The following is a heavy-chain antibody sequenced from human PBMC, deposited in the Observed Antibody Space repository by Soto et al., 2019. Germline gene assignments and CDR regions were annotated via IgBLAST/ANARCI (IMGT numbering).Heavy chain of an antibody. Sequence: PSETLSLTCTVSGGSISSGGYYWSWIRQHPGKGLEWIGYIYYSGSTYYNPSLKSRVTISVDTSKNQFSLKLSSVTAADTAVYYCARDRSPGYSSGWYDGMDVWGQGTTVTVSS. J-gene: IGHJ6*02. D-gene: IGHD6-19*01. CDR1: GGSISSGGYY. CDR3: ARDRSPGYSSGWYDGMDV. V-gene: IGHV4-31*03. CDR2: IYYSGST.